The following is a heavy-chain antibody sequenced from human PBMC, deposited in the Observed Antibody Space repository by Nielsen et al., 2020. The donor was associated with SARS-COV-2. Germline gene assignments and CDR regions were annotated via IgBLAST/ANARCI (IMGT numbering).Heavy chain of an antibody. CDR1: GGTFSSYA. D-gene: IGHD4-17*01. V-gene: IGHV1-69*13. CDR2: IIPIFGTA. Sequence: SVKVSCKASGGTFSSYAISWVRQAPGQGLEWMGGIIPIFGTANYAQKSQGRVTITADESTSTAYMELSSLRSEDTAVYYCASRSETTVPTYYYYYMDVWGKGTTVTVSS. CDR3: ASRSETTVPTYYYYYMDV. J-gene: IGHJ6*03.